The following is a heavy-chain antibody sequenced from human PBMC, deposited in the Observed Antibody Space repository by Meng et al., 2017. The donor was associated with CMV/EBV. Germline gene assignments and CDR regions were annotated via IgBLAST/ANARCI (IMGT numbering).Heavy chain of an antibody. Sequence: SETLSLTCAVYGGFFSGYYWSWIRQPPGKELEWIGEINHSGSTNYNPSLKSRVTISVDTSKNQFSLKLSSVTAADTAVYYCASAGDYGGNSKYYFDYWGQGTLVTVSS. V-gene: IGHV4-34*01. CDR1: GGFFSGYY. J-gene: IGHJ4*02. D-gene: IGHD4-23*01. CDR3: ASAGDYGGNSKYYFDY. CDR2: INHSGST.